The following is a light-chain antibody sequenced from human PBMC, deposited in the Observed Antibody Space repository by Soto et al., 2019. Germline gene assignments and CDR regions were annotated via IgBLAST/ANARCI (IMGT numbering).Light chain of an antibody. CDR1: QSISTW. J-gene: IGKJ1*01. Sequence: DIQMTQSPSTLSASVGDRVTITCRASQSISTWLAWYQQEPGKAPKLLIHKASSLQSGVPSRFSGSGSGTDFTLTISSLHPDDFATYYCLQDYNYPPTFGQGTKVEIK. CDR3: LQDYNYPPT. CDR2: KAS. V-gene: IGKV1-5*03.